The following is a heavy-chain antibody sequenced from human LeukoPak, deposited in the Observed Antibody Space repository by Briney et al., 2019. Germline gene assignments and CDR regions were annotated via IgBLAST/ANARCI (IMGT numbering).Heavy chain of an antibody. CDR3: ARGSPPRRLYDSSGYYSYYFDY. J-gene: IGHJ4*02. V-gene: IGHV1-18*01. Sequence: ASVKVSCKASGYTFTNYGITWVRQAPGQGLEWMGWISGYNGNTKYPQKLQGRVTMTTDTSTNTASMELRSLTSDDTAVYYCARGSPPRRLYDSSGYYSYYFDYWGQGTLVTVSS. D-gene: IGHD3-22*01. CDR1: GYTFTNYG. CDR2: ISGYNGNT.